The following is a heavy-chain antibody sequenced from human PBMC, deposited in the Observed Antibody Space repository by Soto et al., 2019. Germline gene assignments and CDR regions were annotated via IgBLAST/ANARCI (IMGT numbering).Heavy chain of an antibody. V-gene: IGHV1-18*01. CDR1: GYTFTSYG. CDR3: ARTTEGMWSDY. CDR2: ISPYKGHT. J-gene: IGHJ4*02. Sequence: ASVKVSCKASGYTFTSYGISWVRQAPGQGLEWIGWISPYKGHTNYAQNLQGRVTMTTDTSTSTACMELRSLRSDDTAVYYCARTTEGMWSDYWGQGTPVTVSS. D-gene: IGHD4-17*01.